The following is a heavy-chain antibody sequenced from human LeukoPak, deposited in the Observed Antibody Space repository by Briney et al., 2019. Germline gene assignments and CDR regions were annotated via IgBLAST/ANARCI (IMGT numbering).Heavy chain of an antibody. V-gene: IGHV1-46*01. CDR1: GYTFTSYF. J-gene: IGHJ4*01. D-gene: IGHD6-6*01. CDR2: INPSGGST. Sequence: ASVKVSCKASGYTFTSYFMHWVRQAPGQGLEWMGIINPSGGSTSYAQKFQDRVTMTRDTSTSTVYMELSSLRSEDTAVYYCARTAGRTFDYWGQEPWSPSPQ. CDR3: ARTAGRTFDY.